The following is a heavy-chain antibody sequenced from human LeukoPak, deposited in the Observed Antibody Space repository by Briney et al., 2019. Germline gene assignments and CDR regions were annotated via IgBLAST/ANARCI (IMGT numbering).Heavy chain of an antibody. CDR1: GGTFSSYA. CDR2: IIPIFGTA. J-gene: IGHJ4*02. Sequence: SVKVSCKASGGTFSSYAISWVRQDPGQGLEWMGGIIPIFGTANYAQKFQGRVTITADESTSTAYMELSSLRSEDTAVYYCARAGGYSSTLFDYWGQGTVVSVSS. CDR3: ARAGGYSSTLFDY. V-gene: IGHV1-69*13. D-gene: IGHD6-13*01.